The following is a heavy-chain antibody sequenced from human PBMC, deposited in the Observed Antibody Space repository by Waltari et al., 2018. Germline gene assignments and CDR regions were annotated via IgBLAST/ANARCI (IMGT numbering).Heavy chain of an antibody. J-gene: IGHJ4*02. Sequence: QVQLVESGGGVVQPGRSLRLSCAASGFTFSSYAMHWVRQAPGKGLEWVAVISYDGSKKYYADSVKGRFSISRVISKNMLYLQINSLRAEDTAVYYCARAPKVYYFDYWGQGTLVTVFS. CDR3: ARAPKVYYFDY. CDR1: GFTFSSYA. CDR2: ISYDGSKK. V-gene: IGHV3-30*01.